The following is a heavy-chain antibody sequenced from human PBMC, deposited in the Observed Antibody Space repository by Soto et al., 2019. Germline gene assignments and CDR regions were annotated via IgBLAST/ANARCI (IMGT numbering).Heavy chain of an antibody. V-gene: IGHV4-59*01. D-gene: IGHD3-10*01. Sequence: SETLSLTCTVSGGSISSYYWSWIRQPPGKGLEWIGYTYYSGSTNYNPSLKSRVTISVDTSKNQFSLKLSSVTAADTAVYYCARDFEHYYGSGGYYYGMDVWGQGTTVTVSS. CDR3: ARDFEHYYGSGGYYYGMDV. J-gene: IGHJ6*02. CDR1: GGSISSYY. CDR2: TYYSGST.